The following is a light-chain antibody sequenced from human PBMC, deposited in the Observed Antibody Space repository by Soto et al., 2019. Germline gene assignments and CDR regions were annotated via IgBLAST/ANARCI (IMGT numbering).Light chain of an antibody. Sequence: QSSLTQPPSASGTPGQRVTISCNGSSSNIGSNYVYWYQQLPGTAPKLLIYRNNQRPSGVPDRFSGSKSGTSASLAISGLRSEDEADYYCAAWDDSLSGFYVFGTGTKVTVL. CDR3: AAWDDSLSGFYV. V-gene: IGLV1-47*01. CDR1: SSNIGSNY. CDR2: RNN. J-gene: IGLJ1*01.